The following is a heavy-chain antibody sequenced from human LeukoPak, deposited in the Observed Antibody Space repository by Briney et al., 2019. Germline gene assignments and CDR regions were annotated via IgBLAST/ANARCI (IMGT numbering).Heavy chain of an antibody. CDR1: GGSISSYY. J-gene: IGHJ4*02. CDR3: ARAPLGYSHGYFDY. D-gene: IGHD5-18*01. V-gene: IGHV4-34*01. CDR2: INHSGST. Sequence: SETLSLTCTVSGGSISSYYWSWIRQPPGKGLEWIGEINHSGSTNYNPSLKSRVTISVDTSKNQFSLKLSSVTAADTAVYYCARAPLGYSHGYFDYWGQGTLVTVSS.